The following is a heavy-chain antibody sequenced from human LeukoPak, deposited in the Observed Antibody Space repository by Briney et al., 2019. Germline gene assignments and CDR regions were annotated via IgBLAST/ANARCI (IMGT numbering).Heavy chain of an antibody. CDR2: INHSGST. D-gene: IGHD5-12*01. CDR3: ARRGGWLRPYYFDY. V-gene: IGHV4-34*01. CDR1: GGSFSGYY. Sequence: SETLSLTCAVYGGSFSGYYWSWIRQPPGKGLEWIGEINHSGSTNYNPSLKSRVTISVDTSKNQFSLKLSSVTAADTAVYYCARRGGWLRPYYFDYWGQGTLVTVSS. J-gene: IGHJ4*02.